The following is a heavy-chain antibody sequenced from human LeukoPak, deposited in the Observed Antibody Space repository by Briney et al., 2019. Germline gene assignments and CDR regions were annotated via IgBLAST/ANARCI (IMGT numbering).Heavy chain of an antibody. CDR2: IKQDETEK. CDR3: ARGGGGYVGFDY. V-gene: IGHV3-7*03. D-gene: IGHD5-12*01. J-gene: IGHJ4*02. Sequence: GGSLRLSCTASGFTFSNFWMGWVRQAPGKGLEWVANIKQDETEKYYVDSVKGRFTISRDNAKNSLYLQMNSLRAEDTAVYHCARGGGGYVGFDYWGQGTLVTVSS. CDR1: GFTFSNFW.